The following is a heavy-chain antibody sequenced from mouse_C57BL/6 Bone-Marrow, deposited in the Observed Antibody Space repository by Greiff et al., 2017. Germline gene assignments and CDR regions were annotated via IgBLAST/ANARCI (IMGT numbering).Heavy chain of an antibody. CDR3: ARSHPYYAMDY. CDR1: GYSFTGYY. V-gene: IGHV1-31*01. CDR2: IYPYNGVS. J-gene: IGHJ4*01. Sequence: VQLQQSGPELVKPGASVKISCKASGYSFTGYYMHWVKQSHGNILDWIGYIYPYNGVSSYNQKFKGKATLTVDKSSSTAYMQLSSLTTEDSAIYYCARSHPYYAMDYWGQGTSVTVSS.